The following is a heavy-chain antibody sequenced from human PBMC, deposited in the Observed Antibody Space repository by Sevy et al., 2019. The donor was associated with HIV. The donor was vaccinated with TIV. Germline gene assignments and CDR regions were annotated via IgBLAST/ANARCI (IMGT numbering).Heavy chain of an antibody. CDR3: ARESGYSSGWQHYNWFDP. V-gene: IGHV1-18*01. J-gene: IGHJ5*02. CDR1: GYTFTSYG. Sequence: ASVKVSCKASGYTFTSYGISWVRQAPGQGLEWTGWISAYNGNTNYAQKLQGRVTMTTDTSTSTAYMELRSLRSDDTAVYYCARESGYSSGWQHYNWFDPWGQGTLVTVSS. D-gene: IGHD6-19*01. CDR2: ISAYNGNT.